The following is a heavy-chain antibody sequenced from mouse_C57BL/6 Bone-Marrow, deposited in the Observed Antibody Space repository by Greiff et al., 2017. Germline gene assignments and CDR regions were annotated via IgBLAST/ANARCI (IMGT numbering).Heavy chain of an antibody. V-gene: IGHV3-6*01. CDR3: ARDYIYFDY. J-gene: IGHJ2*01. Sequence: EVQLQQSGPGLVKPSQSLSLTCSVTGYSITSGYYWNWIRQFPGNKLEWMGYISYDGSNNYNPSLKNRISITRDTSKNQFFLKLNSVTTEDTATYYCARDYIYFDYWGQGTTLTVSS. D-gene: IGHD1-3*01. CDR2: ISYDGSN. CDR1: GYSITSGYY.